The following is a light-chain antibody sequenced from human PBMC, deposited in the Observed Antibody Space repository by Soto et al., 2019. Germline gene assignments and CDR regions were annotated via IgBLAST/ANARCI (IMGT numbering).Light chain of an antibody. Sequence: QSALTQPPSASGSPGQSVTISCTGTSSDVGGYNYVSWYQQHPGKAPKLMIYEVSKRHSGVPDRFSGSKSGNTAYLTVSGLQDEDEADYYCSSYAGSNNFVFGTGTKLTVL. CDR3: SSYAGSNNFV. V-gene: IGLV2-8*01. CDR1: SSDVGGYNY. CDR2: EVS. J-gene: IGLJ1*01.